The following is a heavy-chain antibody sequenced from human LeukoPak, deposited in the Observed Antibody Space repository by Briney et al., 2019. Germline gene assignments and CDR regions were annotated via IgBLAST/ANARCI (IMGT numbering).Heavy chain of an antibody. Sequence: GGSLRLSCAASGFTFDDYSMHWVRQAPGKGLEWVSGISWNSGSIGYADSVKGRFTISRDNAKNSLYLQMNSLRAEDTALYYCAKDDRAVAGNEFDYWGQGTLVTVSS. D-gene: IGHD6-19*01. CDR2: ISWNSGSI. CDR1: GFTFDDYS. J-gene: IGHJ4*02. CDR3: AKDDRAVAGNEFDY. V-gene: IGHV3-9*01.